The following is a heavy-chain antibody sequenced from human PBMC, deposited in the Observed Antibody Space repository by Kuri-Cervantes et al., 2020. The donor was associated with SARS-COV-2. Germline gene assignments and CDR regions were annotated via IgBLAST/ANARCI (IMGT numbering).Heavy chain of an antibody. CDR2: IIPIFGTA. J-gene: IGHJ6*03. CDR1: GGTFSSYA. V-gene: IGHV1-69*05. Sequence: SVKVSCKASGGTFSSYAISWVRQAPGQGLEWMGGIIPIFGTANYAQKFQGRVTITTDESTSTAYMELSSLRSEDTAMYYCARGLVDRYCSSTSCPYYYYYYMDVWGKGTTVTVSS. CDR3: ARGLVDRYCSSTSCPYYYYYYMDV. D-gene: IGHD2-2*01.